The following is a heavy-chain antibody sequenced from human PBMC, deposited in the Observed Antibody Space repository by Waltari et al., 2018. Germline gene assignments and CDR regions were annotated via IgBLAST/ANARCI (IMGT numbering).Heavy chain of an antibody. D-gene: IGHD3-10*01. CDR3: AGGHEAQYYHCSGSSDAFDI. Sequence: QVQLVQSGAEVKKPGASVKVSCKASGYTFTSYYMHWVRQAPGQGLEWMGIINPSGGSTSYSEKVPRSVTLTRDTSTGICYMAVSRLGSEGPARYFRAGGHEAQYYHCSGSSDAFDIWGQGTMVTVSS. CDR2: INPSGGST. V-gene: IGHV1-46*01. J-gene: IGHJ3*02. CDR1: GYTFTSYY.